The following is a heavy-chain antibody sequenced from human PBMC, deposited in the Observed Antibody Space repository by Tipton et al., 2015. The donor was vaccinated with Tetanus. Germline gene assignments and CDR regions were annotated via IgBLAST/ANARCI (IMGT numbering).Heavy chain of an antibody. CDR3: AGVTAQRTELYFEH. D-gene: IGHD2-8*02. CDR1: GGSLSTSH. V-gene: IGHV4-59*13. J-gene: IGHJ1*01. CDR2: ITYSRTT. Sequence: LRLSCTVSGGSLSTSHWAWIRQPPGKGLEWVGKITYSRTTSYNSSLKSRVIMSLDASTSQFSLSLTSATAADTAVYYCAGVTAQRTELYFEHWGQGTQVTVSS.